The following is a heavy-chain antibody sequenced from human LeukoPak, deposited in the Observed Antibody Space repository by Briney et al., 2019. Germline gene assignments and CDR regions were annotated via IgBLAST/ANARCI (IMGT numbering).Heavy chain of an antibody. V-gene: IGHV3-48*03. CDR3: ARARRYYYDSSGYYYYYYYMDV. CDR1: GFTFSSYE. D-gene: IGHD3-22*01. CDR2: ISSSGSTI. J-gene: IGHJ6*03. Sequence: GGSLRLPCAASGFTFSSYEMNWVRQAPGKGLEWVSYISSSGSTIYYADSVKGRFTISRDNAKNSLYLQMNSLRAEDTAVYYCARARRYYYDSSGYYYYYYYMDVWGKGTTVTVSS.